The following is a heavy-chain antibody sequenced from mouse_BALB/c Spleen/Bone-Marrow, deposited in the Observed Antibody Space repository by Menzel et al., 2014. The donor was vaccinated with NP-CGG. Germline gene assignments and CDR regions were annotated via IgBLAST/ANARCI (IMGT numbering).Heavy chain of an antibody. CDR3: TRWNGHYEGFAY. CDR2: IYPGSGNT. V-gene: IGHV1S22*01. Sequence: LQQSGSELVRPGASVKLSCKASGYTFTTYWIHWVKQRHGQGLEWIGNIYPGSGNTDYGEKFKTKGTLTVDTSSSTAYMHLSSLTSEDSAVYYCTRWNGHYEGFAYWGQGTLVTVSA. D-gene: IGHD2-1*01. CDR1: GYTFTTYW. J-gene: IGHJ3*01.